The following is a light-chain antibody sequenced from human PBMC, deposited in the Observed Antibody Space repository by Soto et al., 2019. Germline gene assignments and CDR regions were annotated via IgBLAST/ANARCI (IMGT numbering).Light chain of an antibody. Sequence: DIPLTQSPSFLSASVGDRVTITCRASQAISNFLAWYQQKPGKAPKLLIYAASTLQSGVPSSFSGSGSGTEFTLTISSLQPEDFATYYCQQLNSYPLTFGGGTKVEIK. V-gene: IGKV1-9*01. J-gene: IGKJ4*01. CDR1: QAISNF. CDR2: AAS. CDR3: QQLNSYPLT.